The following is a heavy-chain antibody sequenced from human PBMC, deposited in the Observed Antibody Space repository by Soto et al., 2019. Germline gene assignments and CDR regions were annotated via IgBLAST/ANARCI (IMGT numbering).Heavy chain of an antibody. Sequence: QVQLVQSGAEVKKPGASVKVSCKASGYTFTSYGISWVRQAPGQGLEWMGWISAYNGNTNYAQKLQGRVTMTTDTSTSTAYMELRSLRSDDTAVYYCARHLGDIVVVPAAPYYYGMDVWGQGTTDTVSS. J-gene: IGHJ6*02. CDR1: GYTFTSYG. CDR3: ARHLGDIVVVPAAPYYYGMDV. CDR2: ISAYNGNT. V-gene: IGHV1-18*04. D-gene: IGHD2-2*01.